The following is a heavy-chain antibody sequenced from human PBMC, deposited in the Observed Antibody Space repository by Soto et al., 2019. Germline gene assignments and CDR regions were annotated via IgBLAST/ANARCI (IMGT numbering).Heavy chain of an antibody. CDR3: ARGFSGRSSSWYPHYYYYMDV. D-gene: IGHD6-13*01. CDR1: GYTFTCYY. Sequence: SVKASCKASGYTFTCYYMHWVRQAPGQGLEWMGWINPNSGGTNYAQKFQGRVTMTRNTSISTAYVELSSLRSEDTAVYYCARGFSGRSSSWYPHYYYYMDVWGNGTTVTVSS. V-gene: IGHV1-2*02. CDR2: INPNSGGT. J-gene: IGHJ6*03.